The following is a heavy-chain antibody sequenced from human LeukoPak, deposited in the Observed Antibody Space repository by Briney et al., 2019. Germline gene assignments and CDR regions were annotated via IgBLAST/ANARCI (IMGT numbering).Heavy chain of an antibody. D-gene: IGHD3-10*01. CDR1: GFTFTTYS. CDR2: ISSGSSAI. Sequence: GGSLRLSCEASGFTFTTYSMTWVRQAPGKGLEWVSIISSGSSAIFSADALKGRFTISRDNAKNSLYLQMNSLRVEDTAVYYCAKLAKYFYGSETYYFFEHWGQGTPVTASS. CDR3: AKLAKYFYGSETYYFFEH. V-gene: IGHV3-21*01. J-gene: IGHJ4*02.